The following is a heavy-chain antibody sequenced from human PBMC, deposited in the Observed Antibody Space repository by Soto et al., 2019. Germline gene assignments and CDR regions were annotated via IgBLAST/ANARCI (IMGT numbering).Heavy chain of an antibody. D-gene: IGHD2-15*01. CDR2: IYYSGST. V-gene: IGHV4-31*03. J-gene: IGHJ6*02. Sequence: QVQLQESGPGLVKPSQTLSLTCTVSGGSISSGGYYWSWIRQHPGKGLEWIGYIYYSGSTYYNPSLKSRVTISVDTSKNQFSLKLSSVTAADTAVYYCARSASLGYCSGGSCSETTGMDVWGQGTTVTVSS. CDR3: ARSASLGYCSGGSCSETTGMDV. CDR1: GGSISSGGYY.